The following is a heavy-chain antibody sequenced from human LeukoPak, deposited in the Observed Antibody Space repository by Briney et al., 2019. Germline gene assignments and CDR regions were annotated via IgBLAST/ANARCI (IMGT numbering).Heavy chain of an antibody. CDR2: ISYDGSNK. D-gene: IGHD5-18*01. Sequence: GRSLRLSCAAPGFTFSSYAMHWVRQAPGKGLEWVAVISYDGSNKYYADSVKGRFTISRDNSKNTLYLQMNSLRAEDTAVYYCARLAQLWSPFDYWGQGTLVTVSS. CDR3: ARLAQLWSPFDY. V-gene: IGHV3-30-3*01. J-gene: IGHJ4*02. CDR1: GFTFSSYA.